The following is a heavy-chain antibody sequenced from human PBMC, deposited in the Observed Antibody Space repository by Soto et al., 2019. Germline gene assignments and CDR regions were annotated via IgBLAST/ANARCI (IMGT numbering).Heavy chain of an antibody. CDR3: AKRPASILTFDY. CDR1: GLTFITYD. Sequence: EVQLLESGGGLVQPGGYLRLPCAAFGLTFITYDMSLVRQAPAKGLEWVSTITGGGGDTFYADSVKGRFTISRDNSKNTLYLKMSRLRADDTAVYYCAKRPASILTFDYWGQGNLVTVYS. CDR2: ITGGGGDT. D-gene: IGHD2-2*02. J-gene: IGHJ4*02. V-gene: IGHV3-23*01.